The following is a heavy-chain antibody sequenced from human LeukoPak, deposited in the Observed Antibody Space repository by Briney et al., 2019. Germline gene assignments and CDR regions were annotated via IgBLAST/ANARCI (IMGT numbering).Heavy chain of an antibody. V-gene: IGHV3-23*01. Sequence: GGSLRLSCTASGFTFRTYAMNWVRQVPGKGLEWLSGISGSGNGTYYADSVKGRFIISRDNSKNMVYLQMNSLTVEDAATYYCAKRTMSAFDSWGQGTLLIVSS. D-gene: IGHD5-24*01. CDR2: ISGSGNGT. CDR1: GFTFRTYA. J-gene: IGHJ4*02. CDR3: AKRTMSAFDS.